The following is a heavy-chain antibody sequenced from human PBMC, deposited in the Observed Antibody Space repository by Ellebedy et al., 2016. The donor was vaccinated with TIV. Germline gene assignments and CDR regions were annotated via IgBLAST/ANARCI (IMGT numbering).Heavy chain of an antibody. Sequence: GESLKISCAASGFAFRSFAMNWVRQAPGKGLEWVSVISGGGGSTNYADSVKGRFTISRDDSKNTLYLEVNSLRAEDTAVYYCAKLRGRYFGDMDVWGQGTTVTVS. CDR3: AKLRGRYFGDMDV. D-gene: IGHD1-26*01. V-gene: IGHV3-23*01. CDR1: GFAFRSFA. CDR2: ISGGGGST. J-gene: IGHJ6*02.